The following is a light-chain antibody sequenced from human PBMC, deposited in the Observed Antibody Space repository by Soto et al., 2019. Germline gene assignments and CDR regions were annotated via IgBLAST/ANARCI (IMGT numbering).Light chain of an antibody. CDR3: SSYAGSNNFVV. V-gene: IGLV2-8*01. CDR1: SSDVGGYNY. CDR2: EVS. Sequence: QSVLTQPTSASGSPGQSVTISCTGTSSDVGGYNYVSWYQQYPGKAPKLMIYEVSKRPSGVPDRFSGSKSANTASLTVSGLQAEDEADYYCSSYAGSNNFVVFGGGTKLTVL. J-gene: IGLJ2*01.